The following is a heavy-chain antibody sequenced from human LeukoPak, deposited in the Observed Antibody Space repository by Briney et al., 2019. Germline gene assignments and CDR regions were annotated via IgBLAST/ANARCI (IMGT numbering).Heavy chain of an antibody. CDR2: IYYSGST. J-gene: IGHJ4*02. CDR1: GGSISSYY. D-gene: IGHD6-13*01. Sequence: SDTLSLTCTVSGGSISSYYWSWIRQPPGKGLEWIGYIYYSGSTNYNPSLKSRVTISVDTSKNQFSLKLSSVTAADTAVYYCARQRLAAAGSSHFDYWGQGTLVTVSS. CDR3: ARQRLAAAGSSHFDY. V-gene: IGHV4-59*08.